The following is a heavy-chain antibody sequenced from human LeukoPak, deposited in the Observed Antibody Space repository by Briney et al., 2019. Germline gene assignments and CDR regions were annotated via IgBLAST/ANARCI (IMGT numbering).Heavy chain of an antibody. V-gene: IGHV4-39*01. CDR2: IYYSGST. CDR3: PSFSTIFGVVSYSDY. CDR1: GGSISSSSYY. D-gene: IGHD3-3*01. J-gene: IGHJ4*02. Sequence: SETLSLTCTVSGGSISSSSYYWGWIRQPPGKGLEWIGSIYYSGSTYYNPSLKSRVTISVDTSKNQFSLKLSSVTAADTAVYYRPSFSTIFGVVSYSDYWGQGTLVTVSS.